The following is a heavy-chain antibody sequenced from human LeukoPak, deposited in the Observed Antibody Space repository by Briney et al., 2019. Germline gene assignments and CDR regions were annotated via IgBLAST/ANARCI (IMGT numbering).Heavy chain of an antibody. CDR1: GYTFNGYY. Sequence: ASVKVSCKASGYTFNGYYKHWVRQAPGQGLEWMGWISAYNGNTKYAQKLQGRVTMTIDTSTSTAYMDLRSLRSDDTAVYYCARGRNYDILTGYTCWGQGTLVTVSS. V-gene: IGHV1-18*04. CDR2: ISAYNGNT. J-gene: IGHJ4*02. D-gene: IGHD3-9*01. CDR3: ARGRNYDILTGYTC.